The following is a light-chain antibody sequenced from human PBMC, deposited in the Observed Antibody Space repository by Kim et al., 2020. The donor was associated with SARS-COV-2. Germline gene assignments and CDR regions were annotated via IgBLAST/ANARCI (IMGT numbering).Light chain of an antibody. J-gene: IGLJ3*02. V-gene: IGLV3-21*04. CDR3: QVWDDFHWV. CDR1: NIGSKS. CDR2: YDS. Sequence: SYELTQSPSVSVAPGKTARITCGGNNIGSKSVHWYQQKPGQAPVLVIYYDSDRPSGIPERFSGSNSGNTATLTISRVEVGDEADYYCQVWDDFHWVFGGGTQLTVL.